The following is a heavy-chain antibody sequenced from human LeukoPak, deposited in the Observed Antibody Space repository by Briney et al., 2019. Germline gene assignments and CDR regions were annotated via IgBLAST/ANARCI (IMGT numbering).Heavy chain of an antibody. Sequence: GGSLRLSCAASGFTFSSYGMHWVRQAPGKGLEWVAFIRSDGSNKYYADSVKGRFTISRDNSKNTMYLQMSSLRDEDTAVYYCVRDEWFGEYAYWGQGTLVTVSS. CDR1: GFTFSSYG. J-gene: IGHJ4*02. CDR2: IRSDGSNK. V-gene: IGHV3-30*02. D-gene: IGHD3-10*01. CDR3: VRDEWFGEYAY.